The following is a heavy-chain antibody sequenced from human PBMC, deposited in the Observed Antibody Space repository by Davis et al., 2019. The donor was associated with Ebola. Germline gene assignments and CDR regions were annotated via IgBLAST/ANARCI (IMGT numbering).Heavy chain of an antibody. J-gene: IGHJ6*02. D-gene: IGHD3-10*01. Sequence: PGGSLRLSCAASGFTFSDYYMSWIRQAPGKGLEWVSYISGSGSTIYYADSVKGRFTISRGNAKNSLYLQMNSLRAEDTAVYYCARDREYYYGSGSPQGYYGMDVWGQGTTVTVSS. V-gene: IGHV3-11*01. CDR2: ISGSGSTI. CDR1: GFTFSDYY. CDR3: ARDREYYYGSGSPQGYYGMDV.